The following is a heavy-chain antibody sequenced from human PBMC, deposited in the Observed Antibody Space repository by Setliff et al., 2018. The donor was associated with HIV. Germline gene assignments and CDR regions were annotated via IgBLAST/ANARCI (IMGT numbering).Heavy chain of an antibody. V-gene: IGHV1-69*06. CDR3: AKAGGSYYDPSGYFWFDS. Sequence: GASVKVSCKASGGTFSNSAINWVRQAPGQGLEWMGRIIPMSGTTHFTQNFQGRVTFTAGKSTTTAYMDLRSLRSEDTAVYYCAKAGGSYYDPSGYFWFDSWGQGTLVTVSS. D-gene: IGHD3-22*01. CDR1: GGTFSNSA. CDR2: IIPMSGTT. J-gene: IGHJ5*01.